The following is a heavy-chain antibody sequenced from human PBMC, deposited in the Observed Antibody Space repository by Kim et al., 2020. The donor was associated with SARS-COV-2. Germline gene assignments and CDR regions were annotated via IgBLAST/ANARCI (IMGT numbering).Heavy chain of an antibody. D-gene: IGHD1-1*01. J-gene: IGHJ2*01. Sequence: YNPSLKSRVTISVDTSKNQFSLKLSSVTAADTAVYYCARGRGRYLGYFDLWGRGTLVTVSS. CDR3: ARGRGRYLGYFDL. V-gene: IGHV4-34*01.